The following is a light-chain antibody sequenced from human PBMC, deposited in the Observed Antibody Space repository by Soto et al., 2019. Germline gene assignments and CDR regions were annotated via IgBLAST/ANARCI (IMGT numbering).Light chain of an antibody. Sequence: EIVLTQSPGTLSLSPGERATLSCRASQSVSSSYLAWYQQKPGQAPRLLIYGASSRATGNPDRFSGSGSGTDFTLTISRLEPEDFAVYYCQQYGNSPETFGQGTKVEIK. J-gene: IGKJ1*01. CDR1: QSVSSSY. V-gene: IGKV3-20*01. CDR2: GAS. CDR3: QQYGNSPET.